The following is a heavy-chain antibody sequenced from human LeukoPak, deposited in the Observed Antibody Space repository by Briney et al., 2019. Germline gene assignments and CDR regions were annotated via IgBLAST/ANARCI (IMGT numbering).Heavy chain of an antibody. CDR1: GAFISSGSYY. V-gene: IGHV4-61*02. D-gene: IGHD5-24*01. CDR3: ARDKVKGDGYKNNWFDP. Sequence: PSETLSLTCTVSGAFISSGSYYWSWIRQPAGKGLEWIGRIYTSGSTNYNPSLKSRVTMSVDTSKNQFSLKLSSVTAADTAVYYCARDKVKGDGYKNNWFDPWGQGTLVTVSS. CDR2: IYTSGST. J-gene: IGHJ5*02.